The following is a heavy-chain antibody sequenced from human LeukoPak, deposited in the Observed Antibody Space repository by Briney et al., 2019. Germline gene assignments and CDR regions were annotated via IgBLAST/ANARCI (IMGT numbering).Heavy chain of an antibody. CDR2: IYAGGST. J-gene: IGHJ4*02. D-gene: IGHD3-3*01. CDR3: ARDWSHRCFDY. CDR1: GFTVSNNY. Sequence: GGSLRLSCAASGFTVSNNYMSWVRQAPGKGLEWVSVIYAGGSTYYADSVKGRFTISRDNSKNTLYLQMNSLRAEDTAVYCCARDWSHRCFDYWGQGTLVTVSS. V-gene: IGHV3-53*01.